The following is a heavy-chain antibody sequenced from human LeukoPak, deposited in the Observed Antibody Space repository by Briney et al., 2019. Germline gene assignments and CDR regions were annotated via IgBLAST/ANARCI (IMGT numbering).Heavy chain of an antibody. CDR1: GYTFTSYS. V-gene: IGHV1-46*01. Sequence: ASVKVSCKASGYTFTSYSMNWVRQAPGQGPEWLGIINPSDASTTYAQKFQGRVTMTRDMSTSTVYMELSSLRSEDTAVYYCARLARYSWSPISPLYYYYYMDVWGKGTTVTVSS. J-gene: IGHJ6*03. CDR3: ARLARYSWSPISPLYYYYYMDV. D-gene: IGHD1-26*01. CDR2: INPSDAST.